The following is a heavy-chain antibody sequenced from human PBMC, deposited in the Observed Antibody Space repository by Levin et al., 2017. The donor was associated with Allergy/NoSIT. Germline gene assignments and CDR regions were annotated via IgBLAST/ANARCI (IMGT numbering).Heavy chain of an antibody. J-gene: IGHJ5*02. CDR1: GFSFSSYW. CDR2: IQPDGSST. CDR3: ARGTVNGATFFDP. D-gene: IGHD1-26*01. Sequence: GGSLRLSCAASGFSFSSYWMHWVRQAPGTGLLWVSRIQPDGSSTFYADSVKGGFTVSRENAKNTLYLKMNSLRVEDTAVYYCARGTVNGATFFDPWGQGTLVTVS. V-gene: IGHV3-74*01.